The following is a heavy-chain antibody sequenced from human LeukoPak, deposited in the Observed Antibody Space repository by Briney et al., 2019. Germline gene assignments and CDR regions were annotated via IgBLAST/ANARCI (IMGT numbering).Heavy chain of an antibody. CDR3: AAIWFGTPFDAFDI. Sequence: PGGSLRLSCAASGFTFSSYGMHWVRQAPGKGLEWVAVIWYDGSNKYYADSVKGRFTISRDNSKNTLYLQMNSLGAEDTAVYYCAAIWFGTPFDAFDIWGQGTMVTVSS. V-gene: IGHV3-33*01. CDR1: GFTFSSYG. D-gene: IGHD3-10*01. J-gene: IGHJ3*02. CDR2: IWYDGSNK.